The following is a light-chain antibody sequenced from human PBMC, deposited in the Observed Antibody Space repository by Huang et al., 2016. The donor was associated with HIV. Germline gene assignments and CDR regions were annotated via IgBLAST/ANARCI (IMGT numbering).Light chain of an antibody. V-gene: IGKV2-30*01. CDR2: KVS. J-gene: IGKJ1*01. CDR1: HSLVYNDGNTY. CDR3: MQGTYWPGA. Sequence: DVGVTQSPLSLVVTLGQPASISCRSTHSLVYNDGNTYLNWFHQRPGQSTRRLIYKVSNRDSGVPDRFSGSGSGTNFTFLITDVEAGDAGIYYCMQGTYWPGAFGQGTKVEVK.